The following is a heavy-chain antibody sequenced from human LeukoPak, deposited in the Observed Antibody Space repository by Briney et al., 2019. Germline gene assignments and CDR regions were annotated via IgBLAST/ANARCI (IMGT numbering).Heavy chain of an antibody. CDR2: FVPEDYET. J-gene: IGHJ4*02. V-gene: IGHV1-24*01. D-gene: IGHD3-22*01. CDR1: GYTLTQLS. Sequence: ASVNVSCKVSGYTLTQLSMHWVRQAAGEGVNWMGGFVPEDYETIYPHKFQGRVPVTKDTSTDTAYMALSSLRLADTAVYYCATWGVTRKVVLINAFDYWGQETLVTVSS. CDR3: ATWGVTRKVVLINAFDY.